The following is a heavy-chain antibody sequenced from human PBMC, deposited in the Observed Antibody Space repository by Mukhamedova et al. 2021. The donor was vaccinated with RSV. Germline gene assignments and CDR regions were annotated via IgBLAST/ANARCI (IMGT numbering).Heavy chain of an antibody. D-gene: IGHD3-22*01. V-gene: IGHV3-23*01. CDR2: ISAGGST. Sequence: GLEWVSAISAGGSTYYADSVKGRFTNSRDNSKNTLYLQMNSLRAEDTAVYCCAKGFSYDSSGFYAYWGQGTLVTVSS. J-gene: IGHJ4*02. CDR3: AKGFSYDSSGFYAY.